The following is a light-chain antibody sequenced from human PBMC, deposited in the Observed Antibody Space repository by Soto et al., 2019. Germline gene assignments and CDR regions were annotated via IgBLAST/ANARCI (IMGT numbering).Light chain of an antibody. J-gene: IGLJ1*01. CDR1: TSDIAGYNY. Sequence: QSALAQPASVSGSPGQSITISYTGTTSDIAGYNYVSWYQQHPGKAPKLLIYEVTSRASGVSHRFSGSKSGNTASLTISGLQAEDEAEYSCNSYTSASLYVFGTGTKLTVL. CDR2: EVT. CDR3: NSYTSASLYV. V-gene: IGLV2-14*01.